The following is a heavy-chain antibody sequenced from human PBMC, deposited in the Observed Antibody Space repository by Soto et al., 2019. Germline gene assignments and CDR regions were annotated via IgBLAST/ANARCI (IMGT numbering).Heavy chain of an antibody. Sequence: SETLSLTCTVSGDTISNGGYYWTWIRQLPGQGLEWIGYSYYGSSSYYNPSLSSRVSISIDASKNQFSLRLSSVTAADTAIYYCARDVADITASGWFDPWGPGTLVTVS. J-gene: IGHJ5*02. V-gene: IGHV4-31*03. CDR3: ARDVADITASGWFDP. CDR1: GDTISNGGYY. D-gene: IGHD2-15*01. CDR2: SYYGSSS.